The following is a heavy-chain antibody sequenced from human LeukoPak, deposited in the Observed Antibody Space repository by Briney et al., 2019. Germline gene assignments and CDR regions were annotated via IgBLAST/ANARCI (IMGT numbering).Heavy chain of an antibody. V-gene: IGHV4-34*01. CDR1: GGSFSGYY. CDR3: ARWVVAADYYYYMDV. D-gene: IGHD2-15*01. CDR2: INHSGST. J-gene: IGHJ6*03. Sequence: PSETLSLTCAVYGGSFSGYYWSWIRQPPGKGLGWIGEINHSGSTNYNPSLKSRITISVDTSKNQFSLKLSSVTAADTAVYYCARWVVAADYYYYMDVWGKGTTVTVSS.